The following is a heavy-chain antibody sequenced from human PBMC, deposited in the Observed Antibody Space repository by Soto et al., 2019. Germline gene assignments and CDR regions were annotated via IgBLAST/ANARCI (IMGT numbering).Heavy chain of an antibody. CDR3: ARSPHYDILTGYYPIDY. V-gene: IGHV4-59*01. D-gene: IGHD3-9*01. CDR2: IYYSGST. Sequence: PSETLSLTCTVSGGSISSYYWSWIRQPPGKGLEWIGYIYYSGSTNYNPSLKSRVTISVDTSKNQFSLKLSSVTAADTAVYYCARSPHYDILTGYYPIDYWGQGTLVTVSS. CDR1: GGSISSYY. J-gene: IGHJ4*02.